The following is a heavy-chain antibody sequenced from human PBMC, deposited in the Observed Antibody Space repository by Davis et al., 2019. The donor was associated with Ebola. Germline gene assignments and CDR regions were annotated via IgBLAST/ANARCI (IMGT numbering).Heavy chain of an antibody. D-gene: IGHD4-17*01. V-gene: IGHV4-59*01. CDR2: ISYSGNT. CDR3: ARMPTVTADHWYFDL. J-gene: IGHJ2*01. Sequence: SETLSLTCSVSGGSISTYYWNWIRQPPGKGLEWIGYISYSGNTNYNPSLKSRVTTSVDTSKNQFSLNLSSVTAADTAVYYCARMPTVTADHWYFDLWGRGTLVTVSS. CDR1: GGSISTYY.